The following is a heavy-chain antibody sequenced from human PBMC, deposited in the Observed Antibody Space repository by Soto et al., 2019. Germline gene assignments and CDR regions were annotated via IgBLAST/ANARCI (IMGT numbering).Heavy chain of an antibody. J-gene: IGHJ5*02. CDR1: GFSVSSNY. D-gene: IGHD1-26*01. Sequence: ESGGGLVQPGGSLRLSCAISGFSVSSNYLSWVRQAPGKGLEWVSVHYSGGSTYYADSVQGRFTISRDKPNNTLYLQMRRVRAEDTAVYFCARHRHPRGTVGATSPLDPWGQGTQVTVSS. V-gene: IGHV3-53*01. CDR2: HYSGGST. CDR3: ARHRHPRGTVGATSPLDP.